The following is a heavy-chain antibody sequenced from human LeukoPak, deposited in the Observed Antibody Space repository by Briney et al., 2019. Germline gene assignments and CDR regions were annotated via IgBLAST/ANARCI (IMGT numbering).Heavy chain of an antibody. CDR1: GFTFSSYW. D-gene: IGHD2-2*01. V-gene: IGHV3-7*03. J-gene: IGHJ6*04. CDR2: IKQDGSEK. Sequence: PGGPLRLSCAASGFTFSSYWMSWVRQAPGKGLEWVANIKQDGSEKYYVDSVKGRFTNSRDNAKNSLYLQMNSLRAEDTAVYYCARDDVVVPAAMYYYYGMDVWGKGTTVTVSS. CDR3: ARDDVVVPAAMYYYYGMDV.